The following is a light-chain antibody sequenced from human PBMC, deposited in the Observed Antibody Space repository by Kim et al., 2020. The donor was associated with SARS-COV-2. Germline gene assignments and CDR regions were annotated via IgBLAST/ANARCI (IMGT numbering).Light chain of an antibody. Sequence: SYELTQPPSVSVSPGQTASITCSGDKLGDKYACWYQQKPGQSPVLVIYQDSKRPSGIPERFSGSNSGNTATLTISGTQAMDEADYYCQAWDASGVFGGGT. CDR1: KLGDKY. CDR3: QAWDASGV. CDR2: QDS. J-gene: IGLJ3*02. V-gene: IGLV3-1*01.